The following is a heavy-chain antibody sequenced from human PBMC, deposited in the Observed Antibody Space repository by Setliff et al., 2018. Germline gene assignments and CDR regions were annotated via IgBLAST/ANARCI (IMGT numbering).Heavy chain of an antibody. J-gene: IGHJ4*02. CDR1: GCTLSNSI. V-gene: IGHV1-18*01. CDR3: LRLVRYCTKIACQATSGDEV. D-gene: IGHD2-8*01. Sequence: ASVKVSCKASGCTLSNSILSWVRQAPGQGLEWVGWISAYNGKTYFAQKFQDRITLTTDTSTNTGYLELRGLRSDDTAVYYCLRLVRYCTKIACQATSGDEVWGLGTLVTVSS. CDR2: ISAYNGKT.